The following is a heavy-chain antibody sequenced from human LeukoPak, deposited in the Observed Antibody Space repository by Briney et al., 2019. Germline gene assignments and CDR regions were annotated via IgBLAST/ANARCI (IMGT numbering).Heavy chain of an antibody. J-gene: IGHJ4*02. CDR3: ARLMYFDWSNRGIYFDS. Sequence: GGSLRLSCAASGFTFSSYAMSWVRQAPGKGLEWVSAISGSGGSTYYADSVKGRFTISRDNSKNTLYLQMNSLRAEDTAVYYCARLMYFDWSNRGIYFDSWGLGTLVTVSS. CDR1: GFTFSSYA. V-gene: IGHV3-23*01. D-gene: IGHD3-9*01. CDR2: ISGSGGST.